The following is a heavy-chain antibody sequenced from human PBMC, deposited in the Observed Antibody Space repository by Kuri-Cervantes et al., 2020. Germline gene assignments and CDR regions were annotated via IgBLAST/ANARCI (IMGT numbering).Heavy chain of an antibody. V-gene: IGHV3-53*05. D-gene: IGHD1-26*01. J-gene: IGHJ4*02. CDR1: GFTVSSNY. CDR3: ARGRPSGSYYAALY. CDR2: IYSGGST. Sequence: GGSLRLSCAASGFTVSSNYMSWVRQAPGKGLEWVSLIYSGGSTSYADSVKGRFTISRDNSKNTLYLQMNSLRAEDTAVYYCARGRPSGSYYAALYWGQGTLVTVSS.